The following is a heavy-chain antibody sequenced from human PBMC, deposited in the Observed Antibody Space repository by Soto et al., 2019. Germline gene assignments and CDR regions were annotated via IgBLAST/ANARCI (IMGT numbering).Heavy chain of an antibody. CDR3: ARTYGFDAFDI. J-gene: IGHJ3*02. D-gene: IGHD4-17*01. CDR2: IYYSGST. CDR1: GGSIISYY. V-gene: IGHV4-59*01. Sequence: QVQLQESGPGLVKPSETLSPTCTVSGGSIISYYWSWIRQPPGKRLELIGYIYYSGSTNYNPSLKSRFPISVDTSKNQFSLKLSSVTAADTAVYYCARTYGFDAFDIWGQGTMVTVSS.